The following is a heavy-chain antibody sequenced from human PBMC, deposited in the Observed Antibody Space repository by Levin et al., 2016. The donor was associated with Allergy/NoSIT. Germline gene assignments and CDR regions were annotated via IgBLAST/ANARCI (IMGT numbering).Heavy chain of an antibody. J-gene: IGHJ6*02. Sequence: GESLKISCAASGFTFSSYSMNWVRQAPGKGLEWVSSISSSSSYIYYADSVKGRFTISRDNAKNSLYLQMNSLRAEDTAVYYCAREEGVDYYGSGSYLYYYGMDVWGQGTTVTVSS. CDR1: GFTFSSYS. D-gene: IGHD3-10*01. V-gene: IGHV3-21*01. CDR3: AREEGVDYYGSGSYLYYYGMDV. CDR2: ISSSSSYI.